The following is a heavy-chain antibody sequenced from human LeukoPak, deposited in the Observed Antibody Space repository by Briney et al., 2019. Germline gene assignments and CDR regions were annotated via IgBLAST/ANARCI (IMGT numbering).Heavy chain of an antibody. J-gene: IGHJ4*02. CDR2: ISSSSSYI. CDR1: GFTFSSYS. Sequence: TGGSLRLSCAASGFTFSSYSMNWVRQAPGKGLEWVSSISSSSSYIYYADSVKGRFTISRDNAKNPLYLQMNSLRAEDTAVYYCARELVVATTNFDYWGQGTLVTVSS. D-gene: IGHD5-12*01. V-gene: IGHV3-21*04. CDR3: ARELVVATTNFDY.